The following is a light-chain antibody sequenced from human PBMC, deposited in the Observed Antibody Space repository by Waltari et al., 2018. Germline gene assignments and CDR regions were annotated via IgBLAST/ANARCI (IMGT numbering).Light chain of an antibody. CDR2: QDT. CDR3: QAWDSSIAV. CDR1: TLGDRF. V-gene: IGLV3-1*01. Sequence: SYELTQPPSVSVSPGQTASITCSGHTLGDRFVSWYQQKPGQAPVLVIYQDTKRPSGISSQFSGSHSGNTAALSSRGTQALDGADYYCQAWDSSIAVFGPGTRVTVL. J-gene: IGLJ1*01.